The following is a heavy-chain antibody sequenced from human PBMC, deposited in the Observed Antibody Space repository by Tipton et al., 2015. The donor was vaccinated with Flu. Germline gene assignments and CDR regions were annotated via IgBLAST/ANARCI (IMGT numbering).Heavy chain of an antibody. CDR1: GYSFSDYW. CDR2: IYPGDSDT. CDR3: ARKAGGYDK. V-gene: IGHV5-51*03. D-gene: IGHD5-12*01. J-gene: IGHJ4*02. Sequence: QLVQSGAEVKKPGEPLKISCKGSGYSFSDYWIAWVRQLPGKGLEWMGIIYPGDSDTRYRPSLQGQVTFSADTSTSTAYLQWTSLKAADTAMYFCARKAGGYDKWGQGTLVSVSS.